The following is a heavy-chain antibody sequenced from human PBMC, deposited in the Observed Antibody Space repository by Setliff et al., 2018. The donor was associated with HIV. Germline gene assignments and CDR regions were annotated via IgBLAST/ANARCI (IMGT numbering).Heavy chain of an antibody. CDR1: GYTFTSYY. CDR2: INPSGGST. V-gene: IGHV1-46*01. D-gene: IGHD2-2*01. CDR3: ARAYDRYCSSTSCYEWFDP. J-gene: IGHJ5*02. Sequence: GASVKVSCKASGYTFTSYYMHWVRQAPGQGLEWMGIINPSGGSTSYAQKFQGRVTMTRDTSTSTVYMELSSLRSEDTAVYYCARAYDRYCSSTSCYEWFDPWGQGTLVTVS.